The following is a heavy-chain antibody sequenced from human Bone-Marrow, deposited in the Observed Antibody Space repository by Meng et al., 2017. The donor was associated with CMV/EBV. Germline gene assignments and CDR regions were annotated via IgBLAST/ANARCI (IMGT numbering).Heavy chain of an antibody. V-gene: IGHV3-48*03. D-gene: IGHD1-26*01. CDR3: ARESEGGIDYYYYGMDV. CDR2: ISSSGSTI. CDR1: GFTFSSYE. J-gene: IGHJ6*01. Sequence: GGSLRLSCAASGFTFSSYEMNWVRQAPGKGLEWVSYISSSGSTIYYADSVKGRFTISRDNAKNSLYLQMNSLRAEDTAVYYCARESEGGIDYYYYGMDVWGQGTTVTVSS.